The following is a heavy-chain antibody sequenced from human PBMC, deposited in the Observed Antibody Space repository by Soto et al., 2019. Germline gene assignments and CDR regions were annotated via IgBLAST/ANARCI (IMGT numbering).Heavy chain of an antibody. CDR1: GFTFSNYS. Sequence: PWRPQRLPCTASGFTFSNYSMNWVRQAPGKGLEWVSYIGSSSSTIYYADSVKGRFTISRDNAKNSLYLQMNSLRAEDTAVYYCARGAYYYDSSGLSYWGQGTLVTVSS. V-gene: IGHV3-48*01. J-gene: IGHJ4*02. D-gene: IGHD3-22*01. CDR2: IGSSSSTI. CDR3: ARGAYYYDSSGLSY.